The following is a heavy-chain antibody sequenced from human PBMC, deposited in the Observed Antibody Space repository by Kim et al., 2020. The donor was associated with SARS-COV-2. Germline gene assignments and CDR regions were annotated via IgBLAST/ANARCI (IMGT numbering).Heavy chain of an antibody. Sequence: SETLSLTCAVYGGSFSGYYWSWIRQPPGKGLEWIGEINHSGSTNYNPSLKSRVTISVDTSKNQFSLKLSSVTAADTAVYYCARGAKLWYYYYMDVWGKGTTVTVSS. CDR2: INHSGST. CDR3: ARGAKLWYYYYMDV. CDR1: GGSFSGYY. V-gene: IGHV4-34*01. J-gene: IGHJ6*03. D-gene: IGHD2-15*01.